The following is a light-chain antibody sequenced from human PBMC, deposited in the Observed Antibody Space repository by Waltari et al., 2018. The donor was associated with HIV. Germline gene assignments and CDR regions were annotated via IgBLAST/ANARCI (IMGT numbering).Light chain of an antibody. CDR2: GKN. CDR3: HSRDSSGYSYV. J-gene: IGLJ1*01. V-gene: IGLV3-19*01. Sequence: SSELTQAPDVSVALGQTLKITYQGDSLRSYYANWYQQKPGQAPVLVLHGKNSRPSGVPDRFSGSTSGSTASLTITGAQAEDEAVYHCHSRDSSGYSYVFGNGTQVTVL. CDR1: SLRSYY.